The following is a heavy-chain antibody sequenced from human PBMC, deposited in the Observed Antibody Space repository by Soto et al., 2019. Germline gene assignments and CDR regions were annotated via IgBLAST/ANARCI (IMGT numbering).Heavy chain of an antibody. CDR1: GYTFTGYY. CDR3: ARDHPPRDVLGFDP. J-gene: IGHJ5*02. CDR2: INPNSGGT. V-gene: IGHV1-2*02. Sequence: GASVKVSCKASGYTFTGYYMHWVRQAPGQGLEWMGWINPNSGGTNYAQKFQGRVTMTRDTSISTAYMELSRLRSDDTAVYYCARDHPPRDVLGFDPWGQGTLVTVSS.